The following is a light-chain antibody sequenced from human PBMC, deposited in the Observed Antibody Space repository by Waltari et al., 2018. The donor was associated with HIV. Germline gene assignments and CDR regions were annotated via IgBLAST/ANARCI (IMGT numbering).Light chain of an antibody. CDR2: EVT. CDR1: SSDVGGYNS. V-gene: IGLV2-8*01. Sequence: QSALTQPPSASGSPGQSVAISCTGTSSDVGGYNSVSWYQQHPGKATKLMIYEVTKRPSGVPDRFSGSKSGNTASLTVSGLQAEDEADYYCSSYAGSNNVLFGGGTKLTVL. CDR3: SSYAGSNNVL. J-gene: IGLJ2*01.